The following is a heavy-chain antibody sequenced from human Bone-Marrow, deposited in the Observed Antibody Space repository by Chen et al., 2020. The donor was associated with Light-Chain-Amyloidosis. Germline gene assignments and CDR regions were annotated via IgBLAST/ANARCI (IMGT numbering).Heavy chain of an antibody. V-gene: IGHV3-33*01. CDR2: IGYDGSNK. D-gene: IGHD1-20*01. CDR1: GFTFSSYG. CDR3: AREGPSSYGIKSLDV. Sequence: QVQLVESGGGVVQPGRSLRLSCAASGFTFSSYGMHWVRQAPGKGLEWVAVIGYDGSNKYEADSVKGRSTITRDNSKNTLYLQMNSLRAEDTAVYYCAREGPSSYGIKSLDVWGQGTTVTVSS. J-gene: IGHJ6*02.